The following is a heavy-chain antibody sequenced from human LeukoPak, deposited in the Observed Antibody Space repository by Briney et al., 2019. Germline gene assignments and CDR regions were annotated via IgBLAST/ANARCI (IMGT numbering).Heavy chain of an antibody. CDR2: INSDGSRT. Sequence: SGGSLRLSCAASGFTFSISWMHWVRQAPGKGLAWVSHINSDGSRTDYADSVRGRFTISRDNAKNTLYLQMNSLRAEDTAVYYCARAPTRVRGALDYWGQGTLVTVSS. V-gene: IGHV3-74*01. D-gene: IGHD3-10*01. J-gene: IGHJ4*02. CDR3: ARAPTRVRGALDY. CDR1: GFTFSISW.